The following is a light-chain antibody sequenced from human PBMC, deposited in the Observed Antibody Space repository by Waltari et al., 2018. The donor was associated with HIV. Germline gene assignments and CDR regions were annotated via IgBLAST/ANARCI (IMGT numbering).Light chain of an antibody. CDR2: GTS. V-gene: IGKV3-20*01. Sequence: EIVLTQSPGTLSLSPGETTTLSCRASRSVSSSYLAWYQQKPGQAPRLFIYGTSSRATGIPDRVSGSGSETDFSLTISRLEPEDFAVYYCQQYGDSLTFGPGTKVDIK. J-gene: IGKJ3*01. CDR3: QQYGDSLT. CDR1: RSVSSSY.